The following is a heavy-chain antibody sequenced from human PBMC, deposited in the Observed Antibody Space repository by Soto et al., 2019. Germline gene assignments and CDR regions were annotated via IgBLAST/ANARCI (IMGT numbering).Heavy chain of an antibody. D-gene: IGHD1-1*01. CDR1: VASISVFY. CDR2: IYATGTT. Sequence: SETLCVTCTVSVASISVFYWSWIRKSAGKGLELIGRIYATGTTDYNPSLKSRVMMSVDTSKKQFSLKLRSVTAADTAVYYCVRDGTKNLRDWFDPWGQGISVTVSS. J-gene: IGHJ5*02. V-gene: IGHV4-4*07. CDR3: VRDGTKNLRDWFDP.